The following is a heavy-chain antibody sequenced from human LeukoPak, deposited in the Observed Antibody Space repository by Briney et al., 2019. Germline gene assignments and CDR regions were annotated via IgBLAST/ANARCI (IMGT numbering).Heavy chain of an antibody. J-gene: IGHJ4*02. D-gene: IGHD6-13*01. CDR2: IIPILGIA. CDR1: GGTFSSYA. Sequence: SVKVSCKASGGTFSSYAISWVRRAPGLGLEWMGRIIPILGIANYAQKFQGRVTITADKSTSTAYMELSSLRSEDTAVYYCARDSIAAAGVGVYWGQGTLVTVSS. CDR3: ARDSIAAAGVGVY. V-gene: IGHV1-69*04.